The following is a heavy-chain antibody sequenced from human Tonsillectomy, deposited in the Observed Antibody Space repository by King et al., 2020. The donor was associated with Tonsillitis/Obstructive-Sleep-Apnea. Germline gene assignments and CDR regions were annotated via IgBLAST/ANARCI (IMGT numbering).Heavy chain of an antibody. J-gene: IGHJ5*02. CDR1: GGAFSSYT. CDR3: AREGPGRGSWGYICFDL. V-gene: IGHV1-69*09. D-gene: IGHD3-10*01. CDR2: IIPIHGRG. Sequence: QLVQSGAEMKKPGSSVKVSCKASGGAFSSYTISWVRQAPGQGLEWMGRIIPIHGRGKYTQKFQGRVTNTADKSTRTAYMEVSSLRSDDTAVYYCAREGPGRGSWGYICFDLWGQGTLVTVSS.